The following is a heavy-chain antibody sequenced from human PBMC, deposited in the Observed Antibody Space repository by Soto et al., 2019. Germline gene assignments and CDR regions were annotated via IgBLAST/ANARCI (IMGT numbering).Heavy chain of an antibody. Sequence: GGSLRLSCAVSGFTFSTYAMSWVRQAPGKGLEWVSAISGSGVSTYYADSVKGRFTISRDNSKNTLYLQMNSLRAEDTAVYYCAKDSLFTMVRGVLILPGYWGQGSLVPVSS. D-gene: IGHD3-10*01. CDR3: AKDSLFTMVRGVLILPGY. CDR2: ISGSGVST. CDR1: GFTFSTYA. V-gene: IGHV3-23*01. J-gene: IGHJ4*02.